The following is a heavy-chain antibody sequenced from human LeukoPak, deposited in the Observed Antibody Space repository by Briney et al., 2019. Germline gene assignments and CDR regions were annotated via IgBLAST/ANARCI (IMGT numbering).Heavy chain of an antibody. CDR1: GFSVNGYV. J-gene: IGHJ4*02. D-gene: IGHD6-19*01. Sequence: GGSLRLSCEGSGFSVNGYVMSWVRQAPGKGLEWIAVTGGSDDNTHYADSVKGRFIISRDNSENRLFLQMNSLRPDDSALYYCTKDLMTGFSSGWYFAYWGQGTLVTVSS. CDR3: TKDLMTGFSSGWYFAY. CDR2: TGGSDDNT. V-gene: IGHV3-23*01.